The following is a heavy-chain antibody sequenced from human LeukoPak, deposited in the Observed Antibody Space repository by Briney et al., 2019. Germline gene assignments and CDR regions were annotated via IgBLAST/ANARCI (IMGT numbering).Heavy chain of an antibody. D-gene: IGHD5-12*01. J-gene: IGHJ4*02. CDR2: ISDSGAM. V-gene: IGHV3-48*01. CDR3: ARGGYRGYDADC. Sequence: SGGSLRLSCAASGFTFSTYSMKWVRQAPGKGLEWVSYISDSGAMYYADSVRGRFTISRENVQNSLFLQMNSLRAEDTAVYYCARGGYRGYDADCWGQGTLVTVSS. CDR1: GFTFSTYS.